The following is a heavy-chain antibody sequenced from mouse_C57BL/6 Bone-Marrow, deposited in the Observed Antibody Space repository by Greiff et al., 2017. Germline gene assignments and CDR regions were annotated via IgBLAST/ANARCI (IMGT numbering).Heavy chain of an antibody. J-gene: IGHJ2*01. V-gene: IGHV1-64*01. CDR1: GYTFTSYW. CDR3: ARKDGSHYFDY. Sequence: QVQLQQPGAELVKPGASVKLSCKASGYTFTSYWMHWVKQRPGQGLEWIGMIHPNSGSTNYNEKFKSKATLTVDKSSSTAYMQLSSLTSEDSAVYYCARKDGSHYFDYWGKGTTLTVSS. CDR2: IHPNSGST. D-gene: IGHD2-3*01.